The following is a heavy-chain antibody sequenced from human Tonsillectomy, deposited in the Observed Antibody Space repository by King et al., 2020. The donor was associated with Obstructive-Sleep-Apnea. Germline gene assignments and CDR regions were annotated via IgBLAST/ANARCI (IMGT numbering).Heavy chain of an antibody. CDR3: ARHRGFPGIAEKSWFDP. CDR1: GGSISSSSYY. CDR2: IYYSGST. Sequence: LQLQESGPGLVKPSETLSLTCTVSGGSISSSSYYWGWIRQPPGKGLEWIGSIYYSGSTYYNPSLKSRVTISVDTSKNQFSLKLSSVTAADTAVYYCARHRGFPGIAEKSWFDPWGQGTLVTVSS. J-gene: IGHJ5*02. D-gene: IGHD6-13*01. V-gene: IGHV4-39*01.